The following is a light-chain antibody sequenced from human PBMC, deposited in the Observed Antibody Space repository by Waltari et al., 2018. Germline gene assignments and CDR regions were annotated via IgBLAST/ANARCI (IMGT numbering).Light chain of an antibody. Sequence: DIMMTQSPDSLAVSLGEWATIHCKSSQRILFTSNNKNYLARYQQRPGQPAKLLINWASTRESGVRDRFSVSGSGTDCTLTISSVQTEDVAVYYCQQYYGTPYTFGQGTKLEI. CDR2: WAS. V-gene: IGKV4-1*01. CDR1: QRILFTSNNKNY. CDR3: QQYYGTPYT. J-gene: IGKJ2*01.